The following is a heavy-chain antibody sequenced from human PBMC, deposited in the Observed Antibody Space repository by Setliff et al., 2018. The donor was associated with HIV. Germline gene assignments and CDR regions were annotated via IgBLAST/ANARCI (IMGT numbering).Heavy chain of an antibody. D-gene: IGHD4-17*01. CDR3: AKKGNGDYHFDY. CDR2: FSYNGRT. J-gene: IGHJ4*02. Sequence: SETLSLTCTVSGGSISSSSYYWGWIRQPPGKGLEWIGSFSYNGRTYYIPSLKSRVTISVDTSKNQFSLKLSSVTAADTAVYYCAKKGNGDYHFDYWGQGTLVTVSS. CDR1: GGSISSSSYY. V-gene: IGHV4-39*01.